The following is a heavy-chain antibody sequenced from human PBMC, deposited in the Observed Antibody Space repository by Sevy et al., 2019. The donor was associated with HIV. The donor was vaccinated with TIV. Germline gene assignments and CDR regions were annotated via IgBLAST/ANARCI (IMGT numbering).Heavy chain of an antibody. CDR2: ISFTTNNT. J-gene: IGHJ4*02. CDR3: SSGGGY. D-gene: IGHD3-16*01. V-gene: IGHV3-21*01. Sequence: GGSLRLSCAASGFSVGSYSMNWVRQAPGKGLEWVSFISFTTNNTNYVDSVKGRFTISRDNAKNSVYLQINSLRAEDTAVYYCSSGGGYWGQGTLVTVSS. CDR1: GFSVGSYS.